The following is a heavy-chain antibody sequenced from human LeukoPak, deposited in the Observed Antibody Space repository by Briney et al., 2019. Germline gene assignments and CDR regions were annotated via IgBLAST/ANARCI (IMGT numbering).Heavy chain of an antibody. J-gene: IGHJ4*02. CDR1: GGSISSSSYY. Sequence: SETLSLTCTVSGGSISSSSYYWGWIRQPPGKGLEWIGFIYYSGSTNYNPSLKSRVTISVDTSKNQFSLKLNSVTAADTAVYYCARVNTAVAQLSLDYWGQGTLVTVSS. D-gene: IGHD6-19*01. CDR2: IYYSGST. CDR3: ARVNTAVAQLSLDY. V-gene: IGHV4-61*05.